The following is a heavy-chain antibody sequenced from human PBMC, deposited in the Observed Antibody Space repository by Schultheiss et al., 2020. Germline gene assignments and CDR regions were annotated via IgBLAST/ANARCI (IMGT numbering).Heavy chain of an antibody. CDR2: IYYSGST. D-gene: IGHD2-2*01. V-gene: IGHV4-31*03. Sequence: SQTLSLTCSVSGGSISSGGYYWSWIRQHPGKGLEWIGYIYYSGSTYYNPSLKSRVTISVDTSKNQFSLKLSSVTAADTAVYYCARAVVPAAPYNWFDPWGQGTLVTVYS. CDR3: ARAVVPAAPYNWFDP. J-gene: IGHJ5*02. CDR1: GGSISSGGYY.